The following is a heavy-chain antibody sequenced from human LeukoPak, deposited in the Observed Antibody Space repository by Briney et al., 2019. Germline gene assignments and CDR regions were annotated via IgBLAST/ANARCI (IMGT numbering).Heavy chain of an antibody. V-gene: IGHV3-23*01. Sequence: GGSLTLSCPASRFTFSDAWMSRVRQPPGKGLEWVSAISGSGGSTYYADSVKGRFTIYRDTYKNTLYLQMNSLRAEETAVYCCARLRYFALAEYFQHWGQGPLVSVSS. CDR2: ISGSGGST. CDR3: ARLRYFALAEYFQH. CDR1: RFTFSDAW. J-gene: IGHJ1*01. D-gene: IGHD3-9*01.